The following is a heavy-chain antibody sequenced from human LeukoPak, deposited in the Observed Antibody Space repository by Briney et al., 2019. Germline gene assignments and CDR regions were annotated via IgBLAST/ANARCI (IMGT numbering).Heavy chain of an antibody. CDR2: ISAYNGNT. J-gene: IGHJ4*02. D-gene: IGHD3-9*01. CDR1: GYTFTSYG. CDR3: ARDGTLLRYFDWLFPPHFDY. Sequence: GASVKVSCKASGYTFTSYGISWVRQAPGQGLEWMGWISAYNGNTNYAQKLQGRVTMTTDTSTRTAYMELRSLRSDDTAVYYCARDGTLLRYFDWLFPPHFDYWGQGTLVTVSS. V-gene: IGHV1-18*04.